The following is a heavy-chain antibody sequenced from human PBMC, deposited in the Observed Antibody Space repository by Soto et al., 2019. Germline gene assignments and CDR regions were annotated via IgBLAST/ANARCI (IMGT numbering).Heavy chain of an antibody. V-gene: IGHV4-34*01. CDR1: GGSFSGYY. CDR3: ARATISNTVSNWFDP. J-gene: IGHJ5*02. Sequence: PSETLSLTCAVYGGSFSGYYWSWIRQPPGKGLEWIGEINHSGSTNYNPSLKSRVTISVDTSKNQFSLKLSSVTAADTAVYYCARATISNTVSNWFDPWGQGTLVTVSS. CDR2: INHSGST. D-gene: IGHD4-17*01.